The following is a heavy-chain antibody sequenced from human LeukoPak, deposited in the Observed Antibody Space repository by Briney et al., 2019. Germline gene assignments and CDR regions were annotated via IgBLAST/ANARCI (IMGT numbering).Heavy chain of an antibody. CDR1: GGSISSYY. CDR2: IYISGST. Sequence: SETLSLTCTVSGGSISSYYWSWIRQPAGKGLEWIGRIYISGSTNYNPSLKSRVTISVDTSKNQFSLKLSSVTAADTAVYYCARAYYDFWSGYYVNNWFDPWGQGTLVTVSS. J-gene: IGHJ5*02. CDR3: ARAYYDFWSGYYVNNWFDP. V-gene: IGHV4-4*07. D-gene: IGHD3-3*01.